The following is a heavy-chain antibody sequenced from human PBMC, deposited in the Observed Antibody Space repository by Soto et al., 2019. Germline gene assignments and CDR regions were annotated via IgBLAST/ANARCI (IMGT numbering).Heavy chain of an antibody. CDR3: AKMSSENYYDPVFS. V-gene: IGHV3-11*01. Sequence: QVQLVESGGGLVKTGGSLRIVCEASGFTFSDYYMSWVRQAPGKGLEWVSYISSSGNIIYYADSVKGRFTISRDNAKNSVYLLMNSLRAEDTALYFCAKMSSENYYDPVFSWGQGTLVTVSS. CDR2: ISSSGNII. D-gene: IGHD3-22*01. J-gene: IGHJ4*02. CDR1: GFTFSDYY.